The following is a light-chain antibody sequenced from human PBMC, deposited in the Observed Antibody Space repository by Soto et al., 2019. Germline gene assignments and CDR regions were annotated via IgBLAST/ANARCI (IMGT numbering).Light chain of an antibody. J-gene: IGKJ3*01. CDR3: MQSLQLPRT. CDR2: LGS. CDR1: QSLLHSNGYNY. V-gene: IGKV2-28*01. Sequence: DPVMTQSPLSLPVIPGEPASISCRSSQSLLHSNGYNYLDWYLQKPGQSPQLLIYLGSNRASGVPDRFSGSGSGTDFTLKISRVEAEDVGVYYCMQSLQLPRTFGPGTKVDIK.